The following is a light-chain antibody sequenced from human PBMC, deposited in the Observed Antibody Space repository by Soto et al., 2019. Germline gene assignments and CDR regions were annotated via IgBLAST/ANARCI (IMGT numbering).Light chain of an antibody. CDR3: SSYTSSSTLL. CDR2: EVS. J-gene: IGLJ2*01. Sequence: QSVLTQPASVSGSPGQSITISCTGTSSDVGGYKYVSWYQQHPDKAPKLMIYEVSNRPSGVSNRFSGSKSGNTASLTISGLQAEDEADYYYSSYTSSSTLLFGGGTKVTVL. CDR1: SSDVGGYKY. V-gene: IGLV2-14*01.